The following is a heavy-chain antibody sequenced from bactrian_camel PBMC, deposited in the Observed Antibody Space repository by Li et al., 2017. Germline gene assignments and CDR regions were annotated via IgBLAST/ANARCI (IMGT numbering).Heavy chain of an antibody. V-gene: IGHV3S63*01. Sequence: HVQLVESGGDSVQAGTSLRLSCAASGYSTNYCMGWFRRPPGKNLEGVVAIRSGTPYYADSVKGRFTISRDHTRTTVYLQMNSLKPEDTGIYYCAAHRLVCLGSRVFGEYDYWGQGTQVTVS. J-gene: IGHJ4*01. CDR2: IRSGTP. CDR1: GYSTNYC. D-gene: IGHD3*01. CDR3: AAHRLVCLGSRVFGEYDY.